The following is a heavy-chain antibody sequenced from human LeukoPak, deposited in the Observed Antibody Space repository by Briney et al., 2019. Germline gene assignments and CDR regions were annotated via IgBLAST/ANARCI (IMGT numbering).Heavy chain of an antibody. V-gene: IGHV4-34*01. CDR2: INHSGST. CDR1: GGSFSGYY. CDR3: ARGGFGSSWSYYYYYYGMDV. J-gene: IGHJ6*02. D-gene: IGHD6-13*01. Sequence: SETLSLTCAVYGGSFSGYYWSWIRQPPGKGLEWIGEINHSGSTNYNPSLKSRVAISVDTSKNQFSLKLSSVTAADTAVYYCARGGFGSSWSYYYYYYGMDVWGQGTTVTVSS.